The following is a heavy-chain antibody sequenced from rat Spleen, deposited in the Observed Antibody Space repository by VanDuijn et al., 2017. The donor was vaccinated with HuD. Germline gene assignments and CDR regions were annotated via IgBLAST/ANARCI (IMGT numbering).Heavy chain of an antibody. J-gene: IGHJ4*01. D-gene: IGHD3-8*01. CDR2: INYDGIST. Sequence: EVQLGESDGGLVQPGRSLKLSSAASGFAVSDSSLAWVRQAPTNGPEWVATINYDGISTFYRDSLKRRFTISRDNAKSTLYLQMDSLRSEDTATYYCARHGSRSPYFYVFDAWGQGVSVTVSS. CDR3: ARHGSRSPYFYVFDA. CDR1: GFAVSDSS. V-gene: IGHV5-17*01.